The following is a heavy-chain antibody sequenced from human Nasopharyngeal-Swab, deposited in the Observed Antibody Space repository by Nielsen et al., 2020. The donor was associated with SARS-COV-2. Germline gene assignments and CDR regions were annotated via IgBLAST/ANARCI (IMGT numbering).Heavy chain of an antibody. D-gene: IGHD3-10*01. Sequence: PGKALEWLAHIFSNDKKSYNSSLKTRVTISKDTSKGQVVLTMTNMDPVDTATYYCARIVDYYGPGSFPFFDFWGQGIPVTVSS. CDR3: ARIVDYYGPGSFPFFDF. J-gene: IGHJ4*02. V-gene: IGHV2-26*01. CDR2: IFSNDKK.